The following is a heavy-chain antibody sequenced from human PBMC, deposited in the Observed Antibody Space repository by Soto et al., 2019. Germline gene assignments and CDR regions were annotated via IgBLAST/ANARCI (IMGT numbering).Heavy chain of an antibody. CDR2: ISRSSTYI. Sequence: LRLSCVASGFTFGDYSMNWVRQAPGKGLEWVSSISRSSTYIYYADSVKGRFTISRDSGKKSLYLQMNSLRTEDTAVYYCAGGDGDYDALDIWGQGTTVTVSS. CDR1: GFTFGDYS. J-gene: IGHJ3*02. D-gene: IGHD4-17*01. V-gene: IGHV3-21*01. CDR3: AGGDGDYDALDI.